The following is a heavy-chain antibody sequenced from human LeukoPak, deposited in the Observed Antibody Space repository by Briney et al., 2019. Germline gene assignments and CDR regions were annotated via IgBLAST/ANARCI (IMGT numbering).Heavy chain of an antibody. J-gene: IGHJ4*02. CDR3: AKKRTAENYFDY. V-gene: IGHV3-30*02. CDR2: IRYDGSNK. CDR1: GFTFSSYG. D-gene: IGHD1/OR15-1a*01. Sequence: PGGSLRLSCAASGFTFSSYGMHWVRQAPGKGLEWVAFIRYDGSNKYYADSVKGRFTISRDNSENTLYLQMNSLRPEDTAVYYCAKKRTAENYFDYWGQGTLVTVSS.